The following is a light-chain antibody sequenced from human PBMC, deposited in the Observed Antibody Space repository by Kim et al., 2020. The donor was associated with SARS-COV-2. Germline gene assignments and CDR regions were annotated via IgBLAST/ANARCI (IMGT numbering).Light chain of an antibody. V-gene: IGLV3-21*04. Sequence: SYELTQPPSVSVAPGKTARITCGGNNIGSKRVHWYQQKPGQAPVLVIYYDSDRPSGIPERFSGSNSGHTATLTTSRVEAGDEADYYCQVCDSSSDHWVFGGGTQLTVL. CDR3: QVCDSSSDHWV. CDR1: NIGSKR. CDR2: YDS. J-gene: IGLJ3*02.